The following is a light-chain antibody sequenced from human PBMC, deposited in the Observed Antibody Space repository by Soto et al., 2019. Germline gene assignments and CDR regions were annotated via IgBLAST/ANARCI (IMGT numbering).Light chain of an antibody. CDR3: CSYARSSTYYV. J-gene: IGLJ1*01. CDR2: EGS. CDR1: SSDGGSYNL. Sequence: QSALTQPASVSGSPGQSITISCTGTSSDGGSYNLVSWYQQHPGKAPKLMIYEGSKRPSGVSNRFSGSKSGNTASLTISGLQAEDEADYYCCSYARSSTYYVFGTGTKLTVL. V-gene: IGLV2-23*01.